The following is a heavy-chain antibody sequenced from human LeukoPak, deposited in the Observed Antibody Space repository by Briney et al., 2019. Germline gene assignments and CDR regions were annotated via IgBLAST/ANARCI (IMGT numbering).Heavy chain of an antibody. CDR3: ARGSKATFDP. Sequence: GASVKVSCTASGGTFSSYAISWVRQAPGQGLEWMGGIIPICGTANYAQKFQGRVTITADESTSTAYMELSSLRSEDTAVYYCARGSKATFDPWGQGTLVTASS. J-gene: IGHJ5*02. CDR1: GGTFSSYA. V-gene: IGHV1-69*13. CDR2: IIPICGTA.